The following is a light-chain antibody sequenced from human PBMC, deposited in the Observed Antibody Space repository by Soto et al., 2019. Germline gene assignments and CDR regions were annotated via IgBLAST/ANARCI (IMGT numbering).Light chain of an antibody. CDR1: QSVSSNY. Sequence: EIVLTQSPGTLSLSPGERATLSCRASQSVSSNYLAWYQQKPGQAPRLLIYGASSRATGIPDRFRGSGSWTDFTLTISGLEPEDFAVYYCQQYGNSPYTFGQGTKVEIK. J-gene: IGKJ2*01. CDR2: GAS. V-gene: IGKV3-20*01. CDR3: QQYGNSPYT.